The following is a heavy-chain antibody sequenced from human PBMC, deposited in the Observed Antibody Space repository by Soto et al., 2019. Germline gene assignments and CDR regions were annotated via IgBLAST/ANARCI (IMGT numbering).Heavy chain of an antibody. D-gene: IGHD3-22*01. CDR2: IYYSGST. V-gene: IGHV4-31*03. CDR1: GGSISSGGYY. CDR3: ARGYYYDSSGPTAL. Sequence: SETLSLTCTVSGGSISSGGYYWSWIRQHPGKGLEWIGYIYYSGSTYYNPSLKSRVTISVDTSKNQFSLKLSSVTAADTAVYYCARGYYYDSSGPTALWGQGTLVTVSS. J-gene: IGHJ4*02.